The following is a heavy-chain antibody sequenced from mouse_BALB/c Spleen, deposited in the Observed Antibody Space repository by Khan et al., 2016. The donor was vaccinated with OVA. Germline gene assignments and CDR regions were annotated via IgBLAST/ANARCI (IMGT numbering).Heavy chain of an antibody. D-gene: IGHD3-3*01. CDR1: GFSLSRYS. CDR2: IWIGGSA. J-gene: IGHJ1*01. CDR3: ARNRDGGSYWYFDV. V-gene: IGHV2-6-4*01. Sequence: QVQRKQSGPGLVAPSQSLSITCTVSGFSLSRYSVHWVRQPPGKGLEWLGIIWIGGSADHHSPLKSRLSITKDNSKSQVFLKMNSLQTDDTAMYYCARNRDGGSYWYFDVWGAGTTVTVSS.